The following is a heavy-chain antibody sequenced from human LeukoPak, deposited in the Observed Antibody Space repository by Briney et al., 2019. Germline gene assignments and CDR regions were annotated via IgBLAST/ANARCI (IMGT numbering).Heavy chain of an antibody. Sequence: GGSLRLSCAASGFTFSDYYMSWIRQAPGKGLEWVSYISSSGSTIYYADSVKGRFTISRDNAKNSLYLQMNSLRAEDTAVYYCVREYPPYYYDSSGYGFPVDIWGQGTMVTVSS. V-gene: IGHV3-11*04. CDR1: GFTFSDYY. D-gene: IGHD3-22*01. J-gene: IGHJ3*02. CDR2: ISSSGSTI. CDR3: VREYPPYYYDSSGYGFPVDI.